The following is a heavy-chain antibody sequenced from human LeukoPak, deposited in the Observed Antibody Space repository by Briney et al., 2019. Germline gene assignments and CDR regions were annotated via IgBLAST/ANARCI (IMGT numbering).Heavy chain of an antibody. CDR1: GGSICTSNYF. D-gene: IGHD6-6*01. J-gene: IGHJ4*02. CDR2: IFYSGNT. CDR3: VSSLGHLVPAPYYFDY. Sequence: PSETLSLTCSVSGGSICTSNYFWGWIRQPPGKGLEWIGSIFYSGNTYYNPSLKSRVTISVDTSKNQFSLKLSSVTAADTAVYYCVSSLGHLVPAPYYFDYWGQGTLVTVSS. V-gene: IGHV4-39*01.